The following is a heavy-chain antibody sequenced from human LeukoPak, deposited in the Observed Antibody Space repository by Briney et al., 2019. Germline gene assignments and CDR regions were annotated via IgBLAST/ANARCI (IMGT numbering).Heavy chain of an antibody. CDR1: GYSFTSYW. J-gene: IGHJ6*02. Sequence: GESLMISCKASGYSFTSYWIVWVRQMPGKGLEWMGFINPGDSNTRYSPSFQGQVTISADKSISTAYLQWSSLKASDTAMYYCARQLTMIRGYGMDVWGQGTTVTASS. CDR2: INPGDSNT. D-gene: IGHD3-10*01. V-gene: IGHV5-51*01. CDR3: ARQLTMIRGYGMDV.